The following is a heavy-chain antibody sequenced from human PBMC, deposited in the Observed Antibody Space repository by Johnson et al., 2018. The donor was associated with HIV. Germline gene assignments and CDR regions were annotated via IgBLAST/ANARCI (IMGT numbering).Heavy chain of an antibody. CDR2: ISGSGGST. J-gene: IGHJ3*02. CDR1: GFTFSSNY. Sequence: VQLVESGGGVVQPGRSLRLSCAASGFTFSSNYMSWVRQAPGKGLEWVSAISGSGGSTYYADSVKGRFTISRDNSKNTLYLQMNSLRAEDTAVYYCARDREYAFDIWGQGTMVTVSS. CDR3: ARDREYAFDI. V-gene: IGHV3-23*04.